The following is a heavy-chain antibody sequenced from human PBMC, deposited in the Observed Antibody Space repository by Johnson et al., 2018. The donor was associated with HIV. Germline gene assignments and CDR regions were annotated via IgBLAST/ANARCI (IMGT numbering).Heavy chain of an antibody. D-gene: IGHD6-19*01. CDR2: INSDGSST. J-gene: IGHJ3*02. Sequence: VQLVESGGGVVRPGGSLRLSCAASGFTFDDYGMNWVRQAPGKGLVWVSRINSDGSSTSYADSVKGRFTISRDNSKNTLYLQMNSLRAEDTAVYYCAVIIGYSSGLEIWGQGTMVTVSS. V-gene: IGHV3-74*02. CDR1: GFTFDDYG. CDR3: AVIIGYSSGLEI.